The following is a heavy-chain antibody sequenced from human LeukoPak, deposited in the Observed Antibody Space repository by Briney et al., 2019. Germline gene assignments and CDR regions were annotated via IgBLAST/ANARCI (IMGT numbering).Heavy chain of an antibody. Sequence: GASVKVSCKASGYTFTSYGISWVRQAPGQGLEWMAWISAYNGNTNYAQTLQGRVTMTTDTSTSTAYMELRSLRSDDTAVYYCARDTSAAGFPYYFDYWGQGTLVTVSS. J-gene: IGHJ4*02. CDR1: GYTFTSYG. D-gene: IGHD6-13*01. V-gene: IGHV1-18*04. CDR2: ISAYNGNT. CDR3: ARDTSAAGFPYYFDY.